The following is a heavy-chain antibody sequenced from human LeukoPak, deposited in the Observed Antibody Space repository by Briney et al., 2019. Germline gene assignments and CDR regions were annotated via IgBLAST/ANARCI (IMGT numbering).Heavy chain of an antibody. CDR1: GGSISSSSFY. J-gene: IGHJ5*02. CDR2: INHSGST. V-gene: IGHV4-39*01. D-gene: IGHD4-17*01. CDR3: ARHTTVTTWRVLREQGKNWFDP. Sequence: SETLSLTCSVSGGSISSSSFYWGWIRQPPGKGLEWIGEINHSGSTNYNPSLKSRVTISVDTSKNQFSLKLSSVTAADTAVYYCARHTTVTTWRVLREQGKNWFDPWGQGTLVTVSS.